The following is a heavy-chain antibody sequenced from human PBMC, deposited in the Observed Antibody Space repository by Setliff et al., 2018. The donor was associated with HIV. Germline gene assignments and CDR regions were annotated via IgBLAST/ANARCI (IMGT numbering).Heavy chain of an antibody. CDR2: VDYSGST. D-gene: IGHD3-3*01. Sequence: SETLSLTCTVSGFSIGRTSYYWGWVRQPPGKGLGCIGSVDYSGSTSYIPSLKSRLTVSVDTSKNQFSLTLRSVTAADTAVYYCVRLGYYNLWSGYWTDYWGHGKLVTVSS. V-gene: IGHV4-39*01. CDR1: GFSIGRTSYY. J-gene: IGHJ4*01. CDR3: VRLGYYNLWSGYWTDY.